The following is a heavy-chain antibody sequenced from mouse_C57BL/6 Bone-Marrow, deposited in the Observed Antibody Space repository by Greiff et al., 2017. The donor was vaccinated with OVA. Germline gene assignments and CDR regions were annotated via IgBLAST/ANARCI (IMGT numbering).Heavy chain of an antibody. Sequence: EVQLQESGGGLVKPGGSLQLSCAASGFTFSSYAMSWVRQPPETRLEWVATLSAGGSYTYYPDNVKGRFTISRDNAKTTLYLQMSHLKSEDTAMYYCARDENYGSRWFAYWGQGTLVTVSA. D-gene: IGHD1-1*01. CDR3: ARDENYGSRWFAY. CDR1: GFTFSSYA. J-gene: IGHJ3*01. V-gene: IGHV5-4*01. CDR2: LSAGGSYT.